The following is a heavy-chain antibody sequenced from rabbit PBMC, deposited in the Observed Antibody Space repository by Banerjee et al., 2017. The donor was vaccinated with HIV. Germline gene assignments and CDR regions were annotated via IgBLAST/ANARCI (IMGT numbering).Heavy chain of an antibody. D-gene: IGHD1-1*01. CDR3: VRVYASSSGYYMYYFNL. V-gene: IGHV1S43*01. Sequence: QQQLEESGGGLVKPGGTLTLTCKASGIDFSSYYMSWVRQAPGKGLEWIGIIYPGFGITNYASWVNGRFTISRDNAQNTLYLQLNSLTAADTATYFCVRVYASSSGYYMYYFNLWGPGTLVTVS. J-gene: IGHJ4*01. CDR1: GIDFSSYY. CDR2: IYPGFGIT.